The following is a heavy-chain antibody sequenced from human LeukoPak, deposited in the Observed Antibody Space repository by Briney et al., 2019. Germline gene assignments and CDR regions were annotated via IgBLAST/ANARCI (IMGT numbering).Heavy chain of an antibody. Sequence: PGGSLRLSCGASGCTFSSYAMSWVRQAPGKGLEWVSAISGSGGSTYYAESVKGGFTISRDNSKNTLYLQMNSLRAEDTAVYYCAKDWEQQLVLEPTLFDPWGQGTLVTVSS. CDR1: GCTFSSYA. D-gene: IGHD6-13*01. J-gene: IGHJ5*02. CDR2: ISGSGGST. V-gene: IGHV3-23*01. CDR3: AKDWEQQLVLEPTLFDP.